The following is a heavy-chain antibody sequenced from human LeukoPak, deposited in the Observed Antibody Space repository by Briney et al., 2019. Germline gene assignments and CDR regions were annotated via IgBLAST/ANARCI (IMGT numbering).Heavy chain of an antibody. Sequence: GGSLRLSCAASGFTFSYYGIHWVRQAPGKGLEWVAVIWYDGSNKYYADSVRGRITISRDNSKNTLYLQMNSLRAEDTAVYYCARGTHYGGVTYFDYWGQGTLVTVSS. J-gene: IGHJ4*02. V-gene: IGHV3-33*01. CDR3: ARGTHYGGVTYFDY. CDR2: IWYDGSNK. D-gene: IGHD4-17*01. CDR1: GFTFSYYG.